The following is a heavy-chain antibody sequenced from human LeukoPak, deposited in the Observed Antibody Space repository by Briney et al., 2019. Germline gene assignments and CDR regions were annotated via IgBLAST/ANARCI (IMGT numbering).Heavy chain of an antibody. D-gene: IGHD6-19*01. CDR1: GFTFSSYA. J-gene: IGHJ4*02. V-gene: IGHV3-30-3*01. CDR3: ARGGPLGLAPGALDY. Sequence: GGSLRLSCAASGFTFSSYAMHWVRQAPGKGLEWVAVISYDGSNKYYADSVKGRFTISRDNSKNTLYLQMNSLRAEDTAVYYCARGGPLGLAPGALDYWGQGTLVTVSS. CDR2: ISYDGSNK.